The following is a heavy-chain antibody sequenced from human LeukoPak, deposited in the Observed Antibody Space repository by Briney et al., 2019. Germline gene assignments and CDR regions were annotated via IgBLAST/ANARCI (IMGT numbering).Heavy chain of an antibody. CDR3: AREGPNDAVDI. CDR1: GFTFSNYS. Sequence: GGSLRLSCAASGFTFSNYSMNWVRQAPGKGLEWVSYISSSSSTIYYADSVKGRFTISRDNAKNSLYLQMNSLRAEDTAVYYCAREGPNDAVDIWGQGTMVTVSS. V-gene: IGHV3-48*01. CDR2: ISSSSSTI. J-gene: IGHJ3*02.